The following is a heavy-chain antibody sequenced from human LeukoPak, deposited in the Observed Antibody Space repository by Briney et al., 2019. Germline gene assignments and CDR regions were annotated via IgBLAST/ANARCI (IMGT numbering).Heavy chain of an antibody. Sequence: SETLSLTCAVSGGSISSGGYSWSWIRQPPGKGLEWIGYIYHSGSTYYNPSLKSRVTISVDRSKNQFSLKLRSVTAADTAVYYCARNDYYDSSGYFWFDPWGQGTLVTVSS. V-gene: IGHV4-30-2*01. CDR1: GGSISSGGYS. CDR3: ARNDYYDSSGYFWFDP. J-gene: IGHJ5*02. CDR2: IYHSGST. D-gene: IGHD3-22*01.